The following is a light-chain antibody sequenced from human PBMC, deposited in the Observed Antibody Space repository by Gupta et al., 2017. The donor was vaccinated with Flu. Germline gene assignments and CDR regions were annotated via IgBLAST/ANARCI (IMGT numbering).Light chain of an antibody. V-gene: IGLV2-8*01. Sequence: QSALTQPPSASESPGQSVTISCNGTSSDVGGYNSVSWYQQHPGKAPKLMIYEVNKRPSGVPDRFSGSKSGNTASLTVSGLQAEDEADYYCSSYAGSNNLIFGGGTKLTVL. CDR2: EVN. CDR1: SSDVGGYNS. CDR3: SSYAGSNNLI. J-gene: IGLJ2*01.